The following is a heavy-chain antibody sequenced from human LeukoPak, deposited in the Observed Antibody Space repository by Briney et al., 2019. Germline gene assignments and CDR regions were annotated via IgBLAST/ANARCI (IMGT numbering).Heavy chain of an antibody. V-gene: IGHV1-69*13. CDR2: IIPIFGTA. CDR3: AGGYSSSREYYFDY. CDR1: GGTFSSYA. D-gene: IGHD6-13*01. J-gene: IGHJ4*02. Sequence: ASVKVSCKASGGTFSSYAISWVRQAPGQGLEWMGGIIPIFGTANYAQKFQGRVTITADESTSTAYMELSSLRSEDMAVYYCAGGYSSSREYYFDYWGQGTLVTVSS.